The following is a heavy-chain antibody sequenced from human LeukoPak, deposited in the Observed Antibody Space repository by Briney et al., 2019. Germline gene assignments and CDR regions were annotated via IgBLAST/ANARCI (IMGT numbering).Heavy chain of an antibody. CDR3: ATGGPRGYSSGWYGDFDY. Sequence: ASVKVSCKVSGYTLTELSMHWVRQAPGKGLEWMGGFDPEDGETIYAQKFQGRVTMTEDTSTDTAYMELSSLRSEDTAVYYCATGGPRGYSSGWYGDFDYWGQGTLVTVSS. V-gene: IGHV1-24*01. J-gene: IGHJ4*02. D-gene: IGHD6-19*01. CDR2: FDPEDGET. CDR1: GYTLTELS.